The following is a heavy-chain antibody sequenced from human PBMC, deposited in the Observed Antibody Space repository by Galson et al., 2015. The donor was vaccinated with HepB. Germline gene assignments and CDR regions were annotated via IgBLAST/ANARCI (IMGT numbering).Heavy chain of an antibody. CDR3: ARASRLTSLCLGY. J-gene: IGHJ4*02. CDR2: ISSSSSYI. D-gene: IGHD3-9*01. V-gene: IGHV3-21*01. Sequence: SLRLSCAASGFTFSSYSMNWVRQAPGKGLEWVSSISSSSSYIYYADSVKGRFTISRDNAKNSLYLQMNSLRAEDTAVYYCARASRLTSLCLGYWGQGTLVTVSS. CDR1: GFTFSSYS.